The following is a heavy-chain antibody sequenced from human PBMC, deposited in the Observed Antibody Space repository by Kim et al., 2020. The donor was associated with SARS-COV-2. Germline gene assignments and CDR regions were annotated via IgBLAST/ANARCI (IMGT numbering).Heavy chain of an antibody. CDR3: AREEWQVGVTNWFDP. V-gene: IGHV3-33*01. D-gene: IGHD1-26*01. CDR2: IWYDGSNK. CDR1: GFTFSNYG. J-gene: IGHJ5*02. Sequence: GGSLRLSCAASGFTFSNYGMHWVRQAPGKGLEWVAVIWYDGSNKYYADSVKGRFTISRDNSKNTLYLQMNSPRAEDTAVYYCAREEWQVGVTNWFDPWGQGTLVTVSS.